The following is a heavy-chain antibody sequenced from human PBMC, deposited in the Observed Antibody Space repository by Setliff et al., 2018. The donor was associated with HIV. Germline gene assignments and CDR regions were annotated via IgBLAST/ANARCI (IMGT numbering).Heavy chain of an antibody. J-gene: IGHJ6*02. CDR3: ARVAHSSSYHYYGMDV. CDR1: GGTFSSYG. D-gene: IGHD6-19*01. Sequence: SVKVSCKASGGTFSSYGISWVRQAPGQGLEWMGAIIPMFGTGFYAQKFQGRVTITTDESRTTSYMELSSLRFEDTAVYFCARVAHSSSYHYYGMDVWGQGTAVTVS. V-gene: IGHV1-69*05. CDR2: IIPMFGTG.